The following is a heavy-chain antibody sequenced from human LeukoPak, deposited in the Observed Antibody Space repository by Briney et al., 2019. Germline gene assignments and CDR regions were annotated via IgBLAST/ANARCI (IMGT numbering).Heavy chain of an antibody. V-gene: IGHV3-53*01. J-gene: IGHJ4*02. CDR2: IYSGGFT. D-gene: IGHD3-22*01. CDR3: ARGGYDSSGHLGY. Sequence: GGSLRLSCAASGFTVSSNYMSWVRQAPGKGLEWVSVIYSGGFTYYADSVKGRFTISRDNSKNTLSLQMNSLRAEDTAVYYCARGGYDSSGHLGYWGQGTLVIVSS. CDR1: GFTVSSNY.